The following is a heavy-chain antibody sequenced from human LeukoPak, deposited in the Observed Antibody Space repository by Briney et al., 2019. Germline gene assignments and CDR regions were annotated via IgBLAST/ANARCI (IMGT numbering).Heavy chain of an antibody. D-gene: IGHD5-18*01. J-gene: IGHJ6*02. CDR2: IIPIFGTA. V-gene: IGHV1-69*13. Sequence: SVKVSCKASGGTFSSYAISWVRQAPGQGLEWMGGIIPIFGTANYAQKFQGRVTITADESTSAAYMELSSLRSEDTAVYYCARDRVTAMVTGYYYYGMDVWGQGTTVTVSS. CDR1: GGTFSSYA. CDR3: ARDRVTAMVTGYYYYGMDV.